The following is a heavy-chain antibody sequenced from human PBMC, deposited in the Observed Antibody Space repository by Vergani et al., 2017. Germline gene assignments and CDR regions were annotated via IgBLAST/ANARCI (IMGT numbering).Heavy chain of an antibody. V-gene: IGHV1-69*11. D-gene: IGHD5-12*01. J-gene: IGHJ4*02. Sequence: QVKRVQCGAEVKKPGSPVKVLCKASRGTLNSYAINGVRQAPEQGLEWMGRIIRILGATIYVQNFQGRVTITADETNSSAYMELRSLSSVGTAVYYCAKDVVYSGINWGGFDHWGQGTLVTVSS. CDR3: AKDVVYSGINWGGFDH. CDR2: IIRILGAT. CDR1: RGTLNSYA.